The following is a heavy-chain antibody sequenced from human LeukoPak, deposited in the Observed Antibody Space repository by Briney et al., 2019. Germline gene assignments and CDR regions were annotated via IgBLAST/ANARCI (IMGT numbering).Heavy chain of an antibody. D-gene: IGHD3-22*01. V-gene: IGHV1-18*01. CDR1: GYTFTSYG. Sequence: ASVKVFCKASGYTFTSYGISWVRQAPGQGLEWMGWISAYNGNTNYAQKLQGRVTMTTDTSTSTAYMELRSLRSDDTAVYYCARDYDSDGWSYFDIWGQGTMVTVSS. CDR3: ARDYDSDGWSYFDI. CDR2: ISAYNGNT. J-gene: IGHJ3*02.